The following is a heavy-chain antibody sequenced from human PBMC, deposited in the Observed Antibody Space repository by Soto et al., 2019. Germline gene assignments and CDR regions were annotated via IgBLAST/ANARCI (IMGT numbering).Heavy chain of an antibody. CDR3: AREMDSSRWFDP. D-gene: IGHD6-13*01. Sequence: SETLSLTCTVSGGSISSYYWSWIRQPPGKGLEWIGYIYYSGSTNYNPSLKSRVTISVDTSKKQFSLKLSSVTAADTAVYYCAREMDSSRWFDPWGQGTLVTVSS. CDR1: GGSISSYY. V-gene: IGHV4-59*01. J-gene: IGHJ5*02. CDR2: IYYSGST.